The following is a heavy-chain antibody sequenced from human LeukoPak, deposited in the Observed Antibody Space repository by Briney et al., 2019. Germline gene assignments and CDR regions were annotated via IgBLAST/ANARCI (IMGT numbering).Heavy chain of an antibody. J-gene: IGHJ4*02. CDR2: ISSSSSYI. D-gene: IGHD6-19*01. CDR3: ASYHSSGCLTDDY. Sequence: PGGSLRLSCAASGFTFSSYSMNWGRQAPGKGLEWVSSISSSSSYIYYADSVKGRFTISRDNAKNSLYLQMNSLRAEDTAVYYCASYHSSGCLTDDYWGQGTLVTVSS. CDR1: GFTFSSYS. V-gene: IGHV3-21*01.